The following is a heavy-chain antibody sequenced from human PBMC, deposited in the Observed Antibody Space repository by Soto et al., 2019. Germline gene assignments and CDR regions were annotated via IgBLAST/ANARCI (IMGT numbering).Heavy chain of an antibody. J-gene: IGHJ6*03. V-gene: IGHV3-7*01. Sequence: GGSLRLSCAASGFTFSSYWMSWVRQAPGKGLEWVANIKQDGSEKYYVDSVKGRFTISRDNAKNSLYLQMNSLRAEDTAVYYCARDHWGGRRGYYYYYYMDVWGKGTTVTVSS. D-gene: IGHD7-27*01. CDR2: IKQDGSEK. CDR3: ARDHWGGRRGYYYYYYMDV. CDR1: GFTFSSYW.